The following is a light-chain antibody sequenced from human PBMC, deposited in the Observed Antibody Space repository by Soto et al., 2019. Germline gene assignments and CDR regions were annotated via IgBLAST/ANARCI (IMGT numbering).Light chain of an antibody. J-gene: IGKJ1*01. CDR1: QGIRTE. CDR2: AAS. CDR3: LQDYDYPRT. V-gene: IGKV1-6*01. Sequence: IQMTQSPSSLSASVGDRVTIACRASQGIRTELGWYQQKAGEAPKLLIYAASTLQSGVPPRFSGSGSGTDFTLTISSLQPEDFATYYCLQDYDYPRTFGQGTKVEMK.